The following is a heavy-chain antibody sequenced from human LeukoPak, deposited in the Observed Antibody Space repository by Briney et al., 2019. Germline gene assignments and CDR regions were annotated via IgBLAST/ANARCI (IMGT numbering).Heavy chain of an antibody. Sequence: GSSVKVSCKASGGTFSSYAISWVRQAPGQGLEWMGGIIPIFGTANYAQKFRGRVTITADESTSTAYMELSSLRSEDTAVYYCARDGGIAARTPNYYYYGMDVWGQGTTVTVSS. CDR2: IIPIFGTA. CDR3: ARDGGIAARTPNYYYYGMDV. V-gene: IGHV1-69*01. J-gene: IGHJ6*02. CDR1: GGTFSSYA. D-gene: IGHD6-6*01.